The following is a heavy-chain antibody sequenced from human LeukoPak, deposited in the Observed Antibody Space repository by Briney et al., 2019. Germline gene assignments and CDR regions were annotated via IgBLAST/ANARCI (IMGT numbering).Heavy chain of an antibody. CDR1: GGTFSSYA. CDR2: IIPIFGTA. D-gene: IGHD1-26*01. V-gene: IGHV1-69*01. J-gene: IGHJ4*02. CDR3: AREEAIVGATSPRY. Sequence: ASVKVSCKASGGTFSSYAISWVRQAPGQGLGWMGGIIPIFGTANYAQKFQGRVTITADESTSTAYMELSSLRSEDTAVYYCAREEAIVGATSPRYWGQGTLVTVSS.